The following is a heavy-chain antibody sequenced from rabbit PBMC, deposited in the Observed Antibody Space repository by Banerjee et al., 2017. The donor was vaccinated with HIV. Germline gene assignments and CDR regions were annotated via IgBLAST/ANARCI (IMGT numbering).Heavy chain of an antibody. CDR3: ARWRSSYFYGDL. CDR1: GLDFSSSYW. D-gene: IGHD8-1*01. Sequence: QEQLEESGGDLVKPGGSLTLTCKASGLDFSSSYWICWVRQAPGKGLEWIACIDVGSRGTTHYASWAKGRFTISKTSSTTVTLQMTSLTAADTATYFCARWRSSYFYGDLWGPGTLVTVS. CDR2: IDVGSRGTT. V-gene: IGHV1S45*01. J-gene: IGHJ4*01.